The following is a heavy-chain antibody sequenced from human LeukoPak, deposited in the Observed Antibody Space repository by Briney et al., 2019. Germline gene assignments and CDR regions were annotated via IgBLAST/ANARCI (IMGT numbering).Heavy chain of an antibody. V-gene: IGHV3-7*03. CDR1: GFTFSSYW. CDR3: ARGGGLDV. D-gene: IGHD3-16*01. Sequence: QTGGSLRLSCAASGFTFSSYWMNWARQAPGKGLEWVASINHNGNVNYYVDSVKGRFTISRDNAKNSLYLQMSNSRAEDTAVYFCARGGGLDVWGQGATVTVSS. CDR2: INHNGNVN. J-gene: IGHJ6*02.